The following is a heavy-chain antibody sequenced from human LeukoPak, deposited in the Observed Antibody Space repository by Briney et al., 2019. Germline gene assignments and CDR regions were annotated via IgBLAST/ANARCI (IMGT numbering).Heavy chain of an antibody. CDR3: ARDLSNGYYYYYMDV. J-gene: IGHJ6*03. D-gene: IGHD2/OR15-2a*01. CDR2: IIPILGIA. Sequence: SVKVSCKASGGTFSSYAISWVRQAPGQGLEWMVRIIPILGIANYAQKFQGRVTITADESTSTAYMELSSLRSEDTAVYYCARDLSNGYYYYYMDVWGKGTTVTVSS. CDR1: GGTFSSYA. V-gene: IGHV1-69*04.